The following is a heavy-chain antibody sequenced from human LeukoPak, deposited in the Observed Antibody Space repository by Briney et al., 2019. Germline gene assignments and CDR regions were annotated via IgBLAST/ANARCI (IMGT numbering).Heavy chain of an antibody. J-gene: IGHJ4*02. Sequence: ASVKVSCKTSGYSFTNYGITWVRQAPGQGLEWMGWISGYNSKPFYAQNFQGRVTMTTDTSTSTVYMEVRSLRSDDTAVYYCARGLAISPRIVGATTGGDYWGQGTLVTVSS. CDR2: ISGYNSKP. CDR1: GYSFTNYG. CDR3: ARGLAISPRIVGATTGGDY. D-gene: IGHD1-26*01. V-gene: IGHV1-18*01.